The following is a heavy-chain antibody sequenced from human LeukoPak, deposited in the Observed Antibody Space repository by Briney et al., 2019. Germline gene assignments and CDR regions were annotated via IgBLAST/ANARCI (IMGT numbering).Heavy chain of an antibody. Sequence: SETLSLTCNVSGGSISSYYWSWIRQPPGKGLEWIGYMSNSGSTNYNPSLKSRVTVSLDTSKNQFSLKLSSVTAADTAVYYCARQGRGGRAFDIWGQGTMVTVSS. CDR1: GGSISSYY. CDR2: MSNSGST. CDR3: ARQGRGGRAFDI. V-gene: IGHV4-59*08. D-gene: IGHD3-16*01. J-gene: IGHJ3*02.